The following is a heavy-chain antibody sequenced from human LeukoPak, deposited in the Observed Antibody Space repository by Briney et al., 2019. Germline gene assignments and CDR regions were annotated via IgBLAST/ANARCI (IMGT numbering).Heavy chain of an antibody. Sequence: GGSLRLSCAASGFTFSSYSMNWVRQAPGKGLEWVSSISSSSSYIYYADSVKGRFTISRDNAKNSLYLQMNSLRAEDTAVYYCASFRFNFYGDYEKDGMDVWGQGTTVTVSS. CDR2: ISSSSSYI. D-gene: IGHD4-17*01. J-gene: IGHJ6*02. CDR1: GFTFSSYS. CDR3: ASFRFNFYGDYEKDGMDV. V-gene: IGHV3-21*01.